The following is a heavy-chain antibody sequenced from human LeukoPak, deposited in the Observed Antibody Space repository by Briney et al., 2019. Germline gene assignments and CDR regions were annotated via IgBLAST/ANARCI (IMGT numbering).Heavy chain of an antibody. CDR2: IIWNGGST. J-gene: IGHJ4*02. CDR1: GFTFDDYG. CDR3: ARERVYYDSSGYSTFDY. Sequence: PGGSLRLSCAASGFTFDDYGMSWVRQAPGKGLEWVSGIIWNGGSTGYADSVKGRFTISRDNAKNSLYLQMNSLRAEDTALYYCARERVYYDSSGYSTFDYWGQGTLVTVSS. V-gene: IGHV3-20*04. D-gene: IGHD3-22*01.